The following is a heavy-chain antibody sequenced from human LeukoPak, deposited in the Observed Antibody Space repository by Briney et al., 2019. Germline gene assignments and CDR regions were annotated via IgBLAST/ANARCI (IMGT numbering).Heavy chain of an antibody. J-gene: IGHJ3*02. Sequence: GESLKISCKDSGHSFTSYWIGWVRQMPGKGLEWMGTISFGDSDSRYSPSFQGQVTISVDKSINTAYLQWSSLKASDTAMYYCATARPHRGFDIWGQGTMVTVSS. V-gene: IGHV5-51*01. CDR2: ISFGDSDS. CDR3: ATARPHRGFDI. CDR1: GHSFTSYW.